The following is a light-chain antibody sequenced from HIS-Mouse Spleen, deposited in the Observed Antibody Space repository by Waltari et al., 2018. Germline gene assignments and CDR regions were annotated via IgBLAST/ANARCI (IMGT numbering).Light chain of an antibody. V-gene: IGKV3-11*01. CDR2: DAS. J-gene: IGKJ2*01. CDR1: QSVSSY. Sequence: EIVLTQSPATLSFSPGERDTLSCRASQSVSSYLAWYQQKPGQAPRLLIYDASNRATGIPARFSGSGSGTDFTLTISSLEPEDFAVYYCQQRSNWYTFGQGTKLEIK. CDR3: QQRSNWYT.